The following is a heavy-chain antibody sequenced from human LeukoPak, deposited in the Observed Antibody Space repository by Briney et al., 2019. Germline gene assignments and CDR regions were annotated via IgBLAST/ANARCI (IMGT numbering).Heavy chain of an antibody. J-gene: IGHJ4*02. V-gene: IGHV3-23*01. CDR3: AKVRVGAALALPHFDY. CDR2: ISGSGGST. D-gene: IGHD6-6*01. CDR1: GFTFSSYA. Sequence: GSLRLSCAASGFTFSSYAMSWVRQAPGKGLEWVSAISGSGGSTYYADSVKGRFTISRDNSKNTLYLQMNSLRAEDTAVYYCAKVRVGAALALPHFDYWGQGTLVTVSS.